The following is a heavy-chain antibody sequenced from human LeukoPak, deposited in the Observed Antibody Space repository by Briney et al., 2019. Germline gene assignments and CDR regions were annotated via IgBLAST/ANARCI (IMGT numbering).Heavy chain of an antibody. V-gene: IGHV4-59*12. Sequence: SETLSLTCTVSGGSISSYYWSWIRQPPGKGLEWIGYIYYSGTTNYNPSLKSRVTMSVDTSKNQFSLKLTSVTAADTGVYYCARGPGTVGLSPWGQGTLVTVS. CDR1: GGSISSYY. J-gene: IGHJ5*02. D-gene: IGHD1/OR15-1a*01. CDR3: ARGPGTVGLSP. CDR2: IYYSGTT.